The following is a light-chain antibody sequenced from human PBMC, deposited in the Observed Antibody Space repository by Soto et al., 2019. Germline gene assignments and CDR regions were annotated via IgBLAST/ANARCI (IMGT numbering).Light chain of an antibody. J-gene: IGLJ1*01. V-gene: IGLV2-14*03. Sequence: QSVLTQPASVSGSPGQSTTISCTGTSNDVGGYNYVSWYQQHPDTAPKLIIYDVRYRPSGVSNRFSGSKSGNTASLTISGLQAEDEDDYYCSAYTNITTRASVFANGTNATV. CDR1: SNDVGGYNY. CDR2: DVR. CDR3: SAYTNITTRASV.